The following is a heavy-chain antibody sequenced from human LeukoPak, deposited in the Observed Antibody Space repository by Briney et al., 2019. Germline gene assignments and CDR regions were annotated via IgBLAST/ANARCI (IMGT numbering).Heavy chain of an antibody. D-gene: IGHD2-15*01. Sequence: SETLSLTCSIYNGSFSGSYWSWIRQPPGKGLEWIGEISHDGSPNYNPSLKSRVSMPVDTSNNQFSLKLSSVTAADTAVYYCARGRRRGTVVAIVATTFDFWGQGTLVTVSS. CDR3: ARGRRRGTVVAIVATTFDF. CDR1: NGSFSGSY. CDR2: ISHDGSP. V-gene: IGHV4-34*01. J-gene: IGHJ4*02.